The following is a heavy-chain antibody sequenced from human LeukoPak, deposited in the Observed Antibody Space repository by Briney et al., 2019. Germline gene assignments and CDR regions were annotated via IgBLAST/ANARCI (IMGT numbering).Heavy chain of an antibody. V-gene: IGHV4-34*01. CDR2: INHSGST. CDR3: ARDYSSGWYADAFDI. J-gene: IGHJ3*02. Sequence: SETLSLTCAVYGGSFSGYYWSWIRQPPGKGLEWIGEINHSGSTNYNPSLKSRVTISVDTSKNQFSLKLSSVTAADTAVYYCARDYSSGWYADAFDIWGQGTMVTVSS. D-gene: IGHD6-19*01. CDR1: GGSFSGYY.